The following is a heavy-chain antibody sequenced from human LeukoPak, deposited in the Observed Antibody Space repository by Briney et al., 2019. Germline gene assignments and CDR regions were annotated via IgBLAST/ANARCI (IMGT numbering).Heavy chain of an antibody. J-gene: IGHJ6*02. CDR2: TYYKSKWYD. Sequence: SQTRSLTCVISGDSASSNNAAWNWIRQSPSRGLEWLGRTYYKSKWYDDYAVSVKSRITIKPDTSRNQFSLQLKSVTPEDTAVYYCAREGVSMIRGIIFNYYGMDVWGQGTAVSVSS. CDR3: AREGVSMIRGIIFNYYGMDV. CDR1: GDSASSNNAA. D-gene: IGHD3-10*01. V-gene: IGHV6-1*01.